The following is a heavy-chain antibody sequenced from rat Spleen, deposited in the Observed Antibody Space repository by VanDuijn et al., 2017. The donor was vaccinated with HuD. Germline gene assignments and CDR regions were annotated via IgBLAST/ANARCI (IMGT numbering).Heavy chain of an antibody. D-gene: IGHD1-2*01. J-gene: IGHJ4*01. Sequence: EVQLVESGGGLVRPGRSMKLSCAASGFTFSDYYMAWVRQAPTKGLEWVASISYDGGSTYYRDSVKGRFTISRDNAKSSLYLQMDSLRSEDTATYYCTTDPNYYSSYIPYYYVMDAWGQGASVTVSS. CDR1: GFTFSDYY. V-gene: IGHV5-20*01. CDR3: TTDPNYYSSYIPYYYVMDA. CDR2: ISYDGGST.